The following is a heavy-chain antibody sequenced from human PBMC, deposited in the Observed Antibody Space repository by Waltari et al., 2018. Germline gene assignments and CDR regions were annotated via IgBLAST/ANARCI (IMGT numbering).Heavy chain of an antibody. D-gene: IGHD3-22*01. J-gene: IGHJ4*02. CDR2: ISGSGGST. CDR3: AKWGYYYDSNFLDY. CDR1: GFTFSSYA. Sequence: EVQLLESGGGLVQPGGSLRLSCATSGFTFSSYAMSWVRQAPGKGLEWVSAISGSGGSTYYADSVKGRFTISRDNSKNTLYLQMNSLRAEDTAVYYCAKWGYYYDSNFLDYWGQGTLVTVSS. V-gene: IGHV3-23*01.